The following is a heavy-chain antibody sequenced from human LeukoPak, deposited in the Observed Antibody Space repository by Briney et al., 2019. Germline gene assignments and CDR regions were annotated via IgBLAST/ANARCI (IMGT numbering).Heavy chain of an antibody. CDR2: IFSDGSIT. CDR1: GFTFRTYW. CDR3: ARDAGRRDGYPFY. J-gene: IGHJ4*02. D-gene: IGHD5-24*01. V-gene: IGHV3-74*01. Sequence: GGSLRLSRAASGFTFRTYWMHRVRHAPGKGLVWVSRIFSDGSITSYADSVQGSVKGRFTISRDNSKNTLYLQMNSLRAEDTAVYYCARDAGRRDGYPFYWGQGTLVTVSS.